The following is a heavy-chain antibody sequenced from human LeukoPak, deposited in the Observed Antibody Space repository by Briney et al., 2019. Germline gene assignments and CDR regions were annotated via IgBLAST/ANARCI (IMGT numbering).Heavy chain of an antibody. D-gene: IGHD6-19*01. CDR3: ARSDSSGWHDY. CDR1: GYTFTDYY. CDR2: INPNSGGT. Sequence: ASVKVSCKASGYTFTDYYMHWVRQAPGQGLEWMGWINPNSGGTNYAQNFQGRVTMTRDTSISTAYMELSRLRSDDTAVYYCARSDSSGWHDYWGQGTLVTVSS. J-gene: IGHJ4*02. V-gene: IGHV1-2*02.